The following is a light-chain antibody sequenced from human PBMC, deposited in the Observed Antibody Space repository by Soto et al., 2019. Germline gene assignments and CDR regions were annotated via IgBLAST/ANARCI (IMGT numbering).Light chain of an antibody. CDR2: DAS. V-gene: IGKV3-11*02. Sequence: EILLAQSPATLSLSPGERATLSCKASQDVSIFLAWYQQKPGQAPRLLIHDASNRATGVPARFSGSGSGRDFTLTITSLEPEDFAVYYCQQRSSWPLTFGGGTKVEIK. J-gene: IGKJ4*01. CDR3: QQRSSWPLT. CDR1: QDVSIF.